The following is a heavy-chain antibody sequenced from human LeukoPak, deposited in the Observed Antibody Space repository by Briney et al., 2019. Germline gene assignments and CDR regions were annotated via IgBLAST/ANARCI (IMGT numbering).Heavy chain of an antibody. CDR3: ATDGESGGYSFKNAFDI. Sequence: ASVKVSCKVSGYTLTELSMHWVRQAPGKGLEWMGGFDPEDGETIYAQKFQRRVTMTEDTSTDTAYMELSSLRSEDTAVYYCATDGESGGYSFKNAFDIWGQGTMVTVSS. CDR2: FDPEDGET. V-gene: IGHV1-24*01. D-gene: IGHD5-18*01. J-gene: IGHJ3*02. CDR1: GYTLTELS.